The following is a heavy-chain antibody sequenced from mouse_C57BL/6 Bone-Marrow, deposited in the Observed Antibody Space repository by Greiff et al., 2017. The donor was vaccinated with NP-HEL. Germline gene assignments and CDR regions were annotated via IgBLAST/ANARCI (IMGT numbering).Heavy chain of an antibody. CDR1: GFTFTDYY. Sequence: DVMLVESGGGLVQPGGSLSLSCAASGFTFTDYYMSWVRQPPGKALEWLGFIRNKANGYTTEYSASVKGRFTISRDNSQSILYLQMNALRAEDSATYYCARCSYYGSSYDYWGQGTTLTVSS. V-gene: IGHV7-3*01. D-gene: IGHD1-1*01. CDR3: ARCSYYGSSYDY. J-gene: IGHJ2*01. CDR2: IRNKANGYTT.